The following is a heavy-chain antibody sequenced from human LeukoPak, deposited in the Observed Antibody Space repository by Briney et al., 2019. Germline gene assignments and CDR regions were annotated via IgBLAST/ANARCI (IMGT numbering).Heavy chain of an antibody. CDR1: GFTHRRYW. D-gene: IGHD2-15*01. CDR3: AREVYSHDY. J-gene: IGHJ4*02. CDR2: IKQDGSEK. V-gene: IGHV3-7*03. Sequence: GGSLRLSRASSGFTHRRYWMRGVRPPPGKGREGVGNIKQDGSEKYCVGSVKGRLIIYRDNAKNSLYVQMNSLRAEDTDVSYCAREVYSHDYWGEGALVAVSS.